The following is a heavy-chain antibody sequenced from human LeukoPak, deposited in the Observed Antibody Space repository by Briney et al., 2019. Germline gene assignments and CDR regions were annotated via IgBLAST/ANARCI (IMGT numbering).Heavy chain of an antibody. CDR2: IYPGDSDT. V-gene: IGHV5-51*01. J-gene: IGHJ4*02. CDR3: ARLDPPLDDYGDYGYFDY. Sequence: GESLKISCKGSGYSFTSYWIGWVRQMPGKGLEWMGIIYPGDSDTRYSPSFQGQVPISADKSISTAYLQWSSLKASDTAMYYCARLDPPLDDYGDYGYFDYWGQGTLVTVSS. D-gene: IGHD4-17*01. CDR1: GYSFTSYW.